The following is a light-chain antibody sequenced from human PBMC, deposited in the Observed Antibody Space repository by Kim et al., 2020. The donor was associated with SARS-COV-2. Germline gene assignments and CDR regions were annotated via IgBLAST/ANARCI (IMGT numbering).Light chain of an antibody. CDR1: KLGDKY. CDR3: QAWDSST. Sequence: SYELTQPPSVSVSPGQTASITCSGDKLGDKYACWYQQKPGQSPVLVIYQDSKRPSGIPERFSGSNSGNTAPLTIRGTQAMDEADYYCQAWDSSTFGGGT. CDR2: QDS. V-gene: IGLV3-1*01. J-gene: IGLJ3*02.